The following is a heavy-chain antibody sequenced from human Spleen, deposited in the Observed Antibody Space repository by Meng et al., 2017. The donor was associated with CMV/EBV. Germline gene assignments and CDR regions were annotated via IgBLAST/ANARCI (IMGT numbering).Heavy chain of an antibody. CDR3: ARDASNRAGWFDH. CDR1: GGSSNSGGYC. Sequence: SGGSSNSGGYCWPWTRQHPGKGLEWIGFTHDSADTYYKPSLKSRVSISIDTSENQFSLKLRPVTAADTAIYYCARDASNRAGWFDHWGQGALVTVSS. CDR2: THDSADT. J-gene: IGHJ5*02. V-gene: IGHV4-31*02. D-gene: IGHD1-14*01.